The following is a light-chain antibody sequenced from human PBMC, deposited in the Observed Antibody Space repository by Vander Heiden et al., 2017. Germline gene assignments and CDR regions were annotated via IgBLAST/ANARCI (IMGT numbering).Light chain of an antibody. CDR2: AAS. CDR3: QHRSNRLT. Sequence: EIVLTQSPATLSLSQGERATLSCRASQSVSSYLAWYQQKPGQPPSLLIDAASYRTTGTPAMFSGSSSTTDFTLTISSLAPDNFAVYYCQHRSNRLTFGGGTKVEIK. V-gene: IGKV3-11*01. CDR1: QSVSSY. J-gene: IGKJ4*01.